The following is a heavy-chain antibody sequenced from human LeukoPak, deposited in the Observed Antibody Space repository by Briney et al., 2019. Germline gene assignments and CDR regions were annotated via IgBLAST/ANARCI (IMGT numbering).Heavy chain of an antibody. J-gene: IGHJ4*02. CDR1: GFTFSSYW. CDR3: ARAHYYDSSGLDF. D-gene: IGHD3-22*01. Sequence: GGSLRLSCAASGFTFSSYWMSWVRQAPGKGLEWVANIKQDGSEKYYVDSVKGRFTISRDNAKNSLYLQMNSLRAEDTAVYYCARAHYYDSSGLDFWGQGTLVTVSS. CDR2: IKQDGSEK. V-gene: IGHV3-7*01.